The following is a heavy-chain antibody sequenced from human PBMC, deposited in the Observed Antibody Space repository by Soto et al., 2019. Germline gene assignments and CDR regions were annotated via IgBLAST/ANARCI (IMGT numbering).Heavy chain of an antibody. V-gene: IGHV1-18*03. CDR1: VYTFTSYG. CDR2: ISAYNGNT. Sequence: XSVKVSCKASVYTFTSYGISWVRQAPGQGLEWMGWISAYNGNTNYAQKLQGRVTMTTDTSTSTAYMELRSLRSDDMAVYYCARDPPVVGATSWFDHSGQGTLVTVSS. J-gene: IGHJ5*02. D-gene: IGHD1-26*01. CDR3: ARDPPVVGATSWFDH.